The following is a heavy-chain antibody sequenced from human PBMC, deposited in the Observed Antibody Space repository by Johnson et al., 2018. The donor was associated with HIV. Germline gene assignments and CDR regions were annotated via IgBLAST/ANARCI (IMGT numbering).Heavy chain of an antibody. D-gene: IGHD2-2*01. V-gene: IGHV3-74*01. J-gene: IGHJ3*01. CDR1: DFTLRNYW. CDR2: INKDGTDT. CDR3: ARAQILPDDVFNL. Sequence: VQLVESGGGVAQPGGSLRLSCAATDFTLRNYWMHWVRQVPGMGPVLVSRINKDGTDTAYGATVMGRFTVSRDDAKNTLYLQMNSLRVEDTAIYYCARAQILPDDVFNLWGQGIQVTVSS.